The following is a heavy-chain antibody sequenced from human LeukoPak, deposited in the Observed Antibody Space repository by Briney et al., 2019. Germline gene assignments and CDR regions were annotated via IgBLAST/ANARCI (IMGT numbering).Heavy chain of an antibody. J-gene: IGHJ4*02. Sequence: GGSLRLSCAASGFTFSDQAMSWVRQAPGKGLEWVSAISPSGGSTLYGDSVKGRFTISRDNAQNTLFLQMNSLRAEDTAIYYCAKVAVLWWCFDYWGQGTLVPVSS. CDR1: GFTFSDQA. V-gene: IGHV3-23*01. CDR3: AKVAVLWWCFDY. D-gene: IGHD2-21*01. CDR2: ISPSGGST.